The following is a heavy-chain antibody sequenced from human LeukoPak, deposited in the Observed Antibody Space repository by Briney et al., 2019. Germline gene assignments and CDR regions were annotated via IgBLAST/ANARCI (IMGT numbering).Heavy chain of an antibody. CDR1: GFTFSSYW. V-gene: IGHV3-7*03. CDR3: ARDLIAVAGAGSLDY. D-gene: IGHD6-19*01. CDR2: IKQGGSEK. Sequence: GGSLRLSCAASGFTFSSYWMSWVRQAPGKGLEWVANIKQGGSEKYYVDSVKGRFTISRDNAKNSLYLQMNSLRAEDTAVYYCARDLIAVAGAGSLDYWGQGTLVTVSS. J-gene: IGHJ4*02.